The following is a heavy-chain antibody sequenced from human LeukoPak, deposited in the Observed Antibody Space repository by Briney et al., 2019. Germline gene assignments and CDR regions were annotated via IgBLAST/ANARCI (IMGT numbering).Heavy chain of an antibody. Sequence: GRSLRLSCAASGFTFSSYAMHWVRQAPGKGLERVAVMSYDGSNKYYADSVKGRFTISRDNSKNTLYLQMNSLRAEDTAVYYCARDGAFGRVIVFDYWGQGTLVTVSS. CDR1: GFTFSSYA. CDR2: MSYDGSNK. CDR3: ARDGAFGRVIVFDY. D-gene: IGHD3-16*02. J-gene: IGHJ4*02. V-gene: IGHV3-30*04.